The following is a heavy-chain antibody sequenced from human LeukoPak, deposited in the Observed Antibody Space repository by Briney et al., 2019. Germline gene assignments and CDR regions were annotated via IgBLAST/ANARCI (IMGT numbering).Heavy chain of an antibody. J-gene: IGHJ4*02. D-gene: IGHD3-22*01. CDR1: GFTFSNYN. V-gene: IGHV3-21*01. Sequence: GEFLRLSCAASGFTFSNYNMNWVRQAPGKGLEWVSHISGSGSFTYYADSVKGRFTISRDNAKNSLYLQMTSLRAEDTAMYYCASLYYYDNNGCSDWGQGILVTVSS. CDR2: ISGSGSFT. CDR3: ASLYYYDNNGCSD.